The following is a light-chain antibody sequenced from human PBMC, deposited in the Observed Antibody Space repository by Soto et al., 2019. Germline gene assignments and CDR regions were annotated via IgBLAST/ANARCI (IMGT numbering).Light chain of an antibody. Sequence: QSALTQPPSASGSPGQSVTISCTGTSSDVGGYNYASWYQQHPDKAPKLIIYEVSKRPSGVPDRFSGSKSGNTASLTVSGLQAEDEADYYCSSYGGYNNVIFGGGTKLTVL. CDR2: EVS. CDR1: SSDVGGYNY. V-gene: IGLV2-8*01. J-gene: IGLJ2*01. CDR3: SSYGGYNNVI.